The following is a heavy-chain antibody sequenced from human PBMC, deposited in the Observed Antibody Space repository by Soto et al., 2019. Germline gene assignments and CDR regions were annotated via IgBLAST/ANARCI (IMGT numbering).Heavy chain of an antibody. CDR2: ISDDGTKR. J-gene: IGHJ6*02. Sequence: QVQLVESGGGVVQPGRSLGLSCAASGFTFSDYAMHWVRQAPGKRLEWVAAISDDGTKRFYAESVKGRFTISRDNSKNTLSLQMNSLRDEDTAVYYCANVVIREVPTESGMDVWGQGTTFTVSS. D-gene: IGHD2-21*01. CDR3: ANVVIREVPTESGMDV. CDR1: GFTFSDYA. V-gene: IGHV3-30*18.